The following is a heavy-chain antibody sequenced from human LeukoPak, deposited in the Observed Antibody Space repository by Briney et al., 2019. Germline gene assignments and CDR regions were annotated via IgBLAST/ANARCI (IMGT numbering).Heavy chain of an antibody. CDR1: GFTFSSYA. CDR3: AKDLLASDAFDI. Sequence: GGSLRLSCAASGFTFSSYAMSWVRQTPGKGLEWVSAISGSGGSTYYADSVKGRFTISRDNSKNTLYLQMNSLRAEDTAVYYCAKDLLASDAFDIWGQGTMVTVSS. J-gene: IGHJ3*02. CDR2: ISGSGGST. V-gene: IGHV3-23*01.